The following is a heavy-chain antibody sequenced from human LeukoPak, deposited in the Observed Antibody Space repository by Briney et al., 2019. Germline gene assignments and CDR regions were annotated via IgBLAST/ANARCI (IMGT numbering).Heavy chain of an antibody. D-gene: IGHD6-13*01. V-gene: IGHV4-34*01. CDR2: INHSGST. CDR3: ARERGAAAAGPYYFDY. CDR1: GGSFSGYY. J-gene: IGHJ4*02. Sequence: SETLSLTCAVYGGSFSGYYWSWIRQPPGKGLEWIGEINHSGSTNYNPSLKSRVTISVDTSKNQSSLKLSSVTAADTAVYYCARERGAAAAGPYYFDYWGQGTLVTVSS.